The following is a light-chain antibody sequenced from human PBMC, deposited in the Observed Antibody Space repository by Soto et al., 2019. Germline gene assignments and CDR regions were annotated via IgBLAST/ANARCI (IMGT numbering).Light chain of an antibody. J-gene: IGKJ1*01. V-gene: IGKV3-11*01. CDR3: QQRSNWPPWT. Sequence: EMVLTQSPATLSLSPLEIATLAFMASQSVSSYLAWYQQKPGQAPRLLIYDASNRATGIPARFSGSGSGTDFTLTISSLEPEDFAVYYCQQRSNWPPWTFGQGTKVDIK. CDR1: QSVSSY. CDR2: DAS.